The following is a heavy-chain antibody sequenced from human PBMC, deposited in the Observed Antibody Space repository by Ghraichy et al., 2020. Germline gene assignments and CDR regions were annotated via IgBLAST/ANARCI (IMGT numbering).Heavy chain of an antibody. CDR1: GFTFSSYA. CDR2: ITGSGDST. Sequence: GGSLRLSCAASGFTFSSYAMSWVRQAPGKGLEWVSDITGSGDSTFYADSVKGRFTISRDNSKNSLYLQVNSLRVEDTAVYYCARMSGILAACTNTKGWGQGTLVTVSS. D-gene: IGHD2-8*01. CDR3: ARMSGILAACTNTKG. V-gene: IGHV3-23*01. J-gene: IGHJ4*02.